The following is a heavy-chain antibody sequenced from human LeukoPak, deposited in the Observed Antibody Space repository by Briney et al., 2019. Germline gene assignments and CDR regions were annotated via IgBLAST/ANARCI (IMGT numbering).Heavy chain of an antibody. CDR3: AGGGSHYAAVDY. J-gene: IGHJ4*02. V-gene: IGHV5-10-1*01. CDR1: GYCFTTYW. D-gene: IGHD1-26*01. Sequence: GESLRISCQGSGYCFTTYWISWVRPMPGKGLEWMGRIDPSDSYTNYSPSFQGHVTISVDKSISTAYLQWSSLKASDTAMYYCAGGGSHYAAVDYWGQGTLVTVSS. CDR2: IDPSDSYT.